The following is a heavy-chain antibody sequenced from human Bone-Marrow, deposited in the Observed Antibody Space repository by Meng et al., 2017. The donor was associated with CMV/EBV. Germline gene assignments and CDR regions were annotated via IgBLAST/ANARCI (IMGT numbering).Heavy chain of an antibody. V-gene: IGHV3-7*03. CDR2: IKQDGSEK. Sequence: GGSLRLSCAASGFTFSSYWMSWVRQAPGKGLEWVANIKQDGSEKYYVDFVKGRFTISRDNAKNSLYLQMNSLRSEDTAVYYCARDVVPAATLPGGAFDIWGQGTMVTVSS. CDR3: ARDVVPAATLPGGAFDI. D-gene: IGHD2-2*01. CDR1: GFTFSSYW. J-gene: IGHJ3*02.